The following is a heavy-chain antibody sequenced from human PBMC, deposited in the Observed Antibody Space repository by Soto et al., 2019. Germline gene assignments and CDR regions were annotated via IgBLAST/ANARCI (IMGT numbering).Heavy chain of an antibody. D-gene: IGHD2-15*01. Sequence: SETLSLTCAVSSGSISSSNWWSWVRQPPGKGLEWIGEIYHSGSTNYNPSLKSRVTISVDKSKNQFSLKLSSVTAADTAVYYCAGREADIVVVVAATGVSAFDIWGQGTMVTVSS. CDR3: AGREADIVVVVAATGVSAFDI. CDR1: SGSISSSNW. V-gene: IGHV4-4*02. J-gene: IGHJ3*02. CDR2: IYHSGST.